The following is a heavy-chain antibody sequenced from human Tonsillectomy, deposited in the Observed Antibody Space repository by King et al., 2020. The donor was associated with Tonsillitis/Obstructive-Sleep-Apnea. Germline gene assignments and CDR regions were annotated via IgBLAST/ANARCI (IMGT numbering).Heavy chain of an antibody. Sequence: VQLVESGGGVVQPGRSLRLSCAASGFTFSSYGMHWVRQAPGKGLEWVAVISYDGTNKYYADSVKGRFTISRDNSKNTLYLQINSLRAEDTAVFYCAKSVGYDFLTGSLDSWGQGTLVTVSS. V-gene: IGHV3-30*18. CDR2: ISYDGTNK. D-gene: IGHD3-9*01. J-gene: IGHJ4*02. CDR3: AKSVGYDFLTGSLDS. CDR1: GFTFSSYG.